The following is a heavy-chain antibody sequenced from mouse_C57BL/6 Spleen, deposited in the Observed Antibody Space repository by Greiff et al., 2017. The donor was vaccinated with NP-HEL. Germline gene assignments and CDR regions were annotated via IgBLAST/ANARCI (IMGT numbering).Heavy chain of an antibody. J-gene: IGHJ3*01. CDR2: IYPGDGDT. V-gene: IGHV1-80*01. CDR3: ARQAWFAY. Sequence: QVQLQPSGAELVQPGASVKISCKASGYAFSSYWMNWVKQRPGKGLEWIGHIYPGDGDTNYNGKFNGKATLTADKSSSTAYMQLSSLTSEYSAVYVCARQAWFAYWGQGTLVTVSA. CDR1: GYAFSSYW.